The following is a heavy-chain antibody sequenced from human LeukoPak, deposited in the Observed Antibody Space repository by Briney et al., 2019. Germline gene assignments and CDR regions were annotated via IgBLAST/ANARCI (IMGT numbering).Heavy chain of an antibody. Sequence: GGSLRLSCAASGFTFSDSYMSWIRQVPGKGLEWISYISSSGGTIYYADSVKGRFAISRDNAKNSLYLQMNSLRAEDTAVYYCAKEGGDWGEGYFDYWGQGTLSPSPQ. CDR3: AKEGGDWGEGYFDY. CDR1: GFTFSDSY. J-gene: IGHJ4*02. CDR2: ISSSGGTI. V-gene: IGHV3-11*01. D-gene: IGHD7-27*01.